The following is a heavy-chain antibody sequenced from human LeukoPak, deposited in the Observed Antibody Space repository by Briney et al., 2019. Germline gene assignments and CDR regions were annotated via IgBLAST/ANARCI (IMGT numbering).Heavy chain of an antibody. V-gene: IGHV5-51*01. CDR1: GYSFTNYW. J-gene: IGHJ3*02. D-gene: IGHD3-10*01. CDR3: ARHDNGGMVRGLIPADAFDI. CDR2: IYPGDSDT. Sequence: GESLQISCKGSGYSFTNYWIGWVRQLPGKGLEWMGIIYPGDSDTRYSPSFQGQVTISADKSISTDYLQWSSLKASDTAMYYCARHDNGGMVRGLIPADAFDIWGQGTMVTVSS.